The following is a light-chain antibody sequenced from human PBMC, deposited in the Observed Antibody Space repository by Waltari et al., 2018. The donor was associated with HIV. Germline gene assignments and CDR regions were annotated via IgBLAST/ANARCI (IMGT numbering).Light chain of an antibody. Sequence: QSALTQPASVSGSPGQSITISSTGTFSAVGRHNLVSWYQKHPGEAPKILIYEVTKRPSGVSSRFSGSKSGNTASLTISGLQAEDEADYYCCSYAGSRIHVVFGGGTKLTVL. CDR3: CSYAGSRIHVV. V-gene: IGLV2-23*02. CDR1: FSAVGRHNL. CDR2: EVT. J-gene: IGLJ2*01.